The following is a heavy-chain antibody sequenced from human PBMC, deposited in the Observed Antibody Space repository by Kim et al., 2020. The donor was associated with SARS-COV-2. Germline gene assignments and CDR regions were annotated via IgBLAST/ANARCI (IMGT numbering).Heavy chain of an antibody. CDR1: GFTFSSYA. J-gene: IGHJ6*02. D-gene: IGHD3-10*01. CDR2: ISGSGGST. V-gene: IGHV3-23*01. CDR3: AKVLWFGEFIRPYYYYGMDV. Sequence: GGSLRLSCAASGFTFSSYAMSWVRQAPGKGLEWVSAISGSGGSTYYADSVKGRFTISRDNSKNTLYLQMNSLRAEDTAVYYCAKVLWFGEFIRPYYYYGMDVWGQGTTVTVS.